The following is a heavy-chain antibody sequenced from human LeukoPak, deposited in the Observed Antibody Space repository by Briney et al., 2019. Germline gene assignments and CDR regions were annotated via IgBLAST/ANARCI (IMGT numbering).Heavy chain of an antibody. J-gene: IGHJ6*02. CDR3: ARAFRVAVAGTRKLGYYYYGMDV. Sequence: SEILSLTCTVSGGSISSYYWSWIRQPPGKGLEWIGFIYYSGSTNYNPSLKSRVTMSIDTSKNQFSLKLSSVTAADTAVYYCARAFRVAVAGTRKLGYYYYGMDVWGQGTTVTVSS. V-gene: IGHV4-59*01. D-gene: IGHD6-19*01. CDR1: GGSISSYY. CDR2: IYYSGST.